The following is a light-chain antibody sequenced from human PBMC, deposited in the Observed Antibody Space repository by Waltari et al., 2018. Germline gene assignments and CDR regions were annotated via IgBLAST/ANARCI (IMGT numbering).Light chain of an antibody. CDR2: DVN. CDR3: QSYGSDWV. J-gene: IGLJ3*02. CDR1: SSDVGGYNS. V-gene: IGLV2-11*01. Sequence: QSALTQPPSVSGSPGQSVTISCTGTSSDVGGYNSVSWYQQHPGKAPKLIIFDVNQRPSGVPDRFSGSKSGNTASLTISGLQAEDEADYYCQSYGSDWVFGGGTKLTVL.